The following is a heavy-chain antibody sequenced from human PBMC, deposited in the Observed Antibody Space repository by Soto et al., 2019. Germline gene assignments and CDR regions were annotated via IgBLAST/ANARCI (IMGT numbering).Heavy chain of an antibody. V-gene: IGHV5-51*01. CDR2: IYPGDSDT. CDR1: GYSFTSYW. CDR3: ASTSIAARDYYYGMDV. Sequence: PGESLKISCKGAGYSFTSYWVGWVRQMPGKGLEWMGIIYPGDSDTRYSPSFQGQVTISADKSISTAYLQWSSLKASDTAMYYCASTSIAARDYYYGMDVWGQGTTVTVSS. D-gene: IGHD6-6*01. J-gene: IGHJ6*02.